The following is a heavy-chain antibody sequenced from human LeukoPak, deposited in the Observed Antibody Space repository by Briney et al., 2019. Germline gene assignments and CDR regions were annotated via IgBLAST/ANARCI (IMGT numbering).Heavy chain of an antibody. CDR1: GGSISSGGYY. J-gene: IGHJ6*02. D-gene: IGHD4-23*01. Sequence: PSETLSLTCTVSGGSISSGGYYWSWIRQPPGTGLEWIGYIYYSESTYYNPSLKSRVTISVDTSKNQFSLKLSSVTAADTAVYYCARDGFMTTVDYGMDVWGQGTTVTVSS. CDR3: ARDGFMTTVDYGMDV. CDR2: IYYSEST. V-gene: IGHV4-30-4*01.